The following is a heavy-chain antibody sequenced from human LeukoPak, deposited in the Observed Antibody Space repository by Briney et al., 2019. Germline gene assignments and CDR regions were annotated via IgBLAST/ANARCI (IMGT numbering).Heavy chain of an antibody. D-gene: IGHD5-18*01. Sequence: SETLSLTCTVSGGSISSGDFYWPWIRQPPGKGLEWIGYIYYSGNTYYNPSLKSRVTISVDTSKNQFSLKLSSVTAADTAVYYCAATASSWFDPWGQGTLVTVSS. V-gene: IGHV4-30-4*08. CDR3: AATASSWFDP. CDR2: IYYSGNT. J-gene: IGHJ5*02. CDR1: GGSISSGDFY.